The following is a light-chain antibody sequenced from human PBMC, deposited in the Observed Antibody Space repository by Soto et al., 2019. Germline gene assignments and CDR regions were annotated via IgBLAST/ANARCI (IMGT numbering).Light chain of an antibody. V-gene: IGKV1-8*01. Sequence: AIRMTQSPSSLSASTGDRVTITCRASQGISSYLAWYQQKPGKAPKLLIYAASTLQSGVPSRFSGSGSGTDFTLTISCLQSEDFATYYCQQYYSYPLYTFGQGTNVDIK. CDR3: QQYYSYPLYT. CDR2: AAS. J-gene: IGKJ2*01. CDR1: QGISSY.